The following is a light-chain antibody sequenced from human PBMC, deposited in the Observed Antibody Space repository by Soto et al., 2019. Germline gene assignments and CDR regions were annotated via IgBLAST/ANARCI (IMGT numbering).Light chain of an antibody. V-gene: IGLV2-8*01. Sequence: QSALAQPPSAAESPGQSVAISCTGTSSDVGGYNHVSWYQQHPGKAPKLMIYEVTKRPSGVPDRFSGSKSGNTASLTVSGLQAEDEADYYCSSYAGFNNFYVFGTGTKVTVL. J-gene: IGLJ1*01. CDR1: SSDVGGYNH. CDR3: SSYAGFNNFYV. CDR2: EVT.